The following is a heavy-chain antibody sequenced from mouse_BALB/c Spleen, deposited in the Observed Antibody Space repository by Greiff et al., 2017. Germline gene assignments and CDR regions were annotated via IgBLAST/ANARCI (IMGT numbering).Heavy chain of an antibody. CDR3: TGAMDY. Sequence: EVQLVESGGGLVKPGGSLKLSCAASGFTFSSYTMSWVRQTPEKRLEWVATISSGGSYTYYPDSVKGRFTISRDNAKNTLYLQMSSLKSEDTAMYYCTGAMDYWGQGTSVTVSS. V-gene: IGHV5-6-4*01. J-gene: IGHJ4*01. CDR1: GFTFSSYT. CDR2: ISSGGSYT.